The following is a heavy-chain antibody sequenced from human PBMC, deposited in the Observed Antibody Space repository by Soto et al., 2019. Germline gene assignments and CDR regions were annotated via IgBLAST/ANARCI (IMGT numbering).Heavy chain of an antibody. CDR3: AKDQPLYSSGWYPHEFDY. D-gene: IGHD6-19*01. Sequence: PGGSLRLSCAASGFTFSSYGMHWVRQAPGKGLEWVAVISYDGSNKYYADSVKGRFTISRDNSKNTLYLQMNSLRAEDTAVYYCAKDQPLYSSGWYPHEFDYWGQGTLVTVS. CDR1: GFTFSSYG. J-gene: IGHJ4*02. CDR2: ISYDGSNK. V-gene: IGHV3-30*18.